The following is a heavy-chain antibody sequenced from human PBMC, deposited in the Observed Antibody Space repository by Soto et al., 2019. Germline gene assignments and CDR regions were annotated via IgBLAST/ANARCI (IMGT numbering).Heavy chain of an antibody. J-gene: IGHJ4*02. D-gene: IGHD5-18*01. CDR3: ARGEDVDTAMATFDY. CDR2: IYYSGST. Sequence: QLQLQESGPGLVKPSETLSLTCTVSGGSISSSSYYWGWIRQPPGKGLEWIGSIYYSGSTYYNPSLKSRVTRSVDTSKNQFSLKLSSVTAADTAVYYCARGEDVDTAMATFDYWGQGTLVTVSS. CDR1: GGSISSSSYY. V-gene: IGHV4-39*01.